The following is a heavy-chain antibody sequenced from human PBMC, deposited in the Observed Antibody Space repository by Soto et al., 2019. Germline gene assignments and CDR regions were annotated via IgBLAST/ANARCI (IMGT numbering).Heavy chain of an antibody. CDR1: GGSISSGGYY. Sequence: SEALSLTCTVSGGSISSGGYYWSWIRQHPGKGLEWIGYIYYSGSTYYNPSLKSRVTISVDTSKNQFSLKLSSVTAADTAVYYCARVRSVLRFLEWLSTDAFDIWGQGTMVTVSS. CDR3: ARVRSVLRFLEWLSTDAFDI. CDR2: IYYSGST. D-gene: IGHD3-3*01. V-gene: IGHV4-31*03. J-gene: IGHJ3*02.